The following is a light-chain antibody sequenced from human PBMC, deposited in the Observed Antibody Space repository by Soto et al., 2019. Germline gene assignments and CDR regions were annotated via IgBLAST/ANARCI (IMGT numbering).Light chain of an antibody. CDR3: QQRSNWPIT. Sequence: EIVLTQSPATLSLSPGERVTLSCRTSQSVSKYFAWYQQKPDRAPRLLIYDASSRATGIPARYIGSGSGTDFTLTISSLEPEDFAIYYCQQRSNWPITFGQGTRLEIK. V-gene: IGKV3-11*01. CDR1: QSVSKY. CDR2: DAS. J-gene: IGKJ5*01.